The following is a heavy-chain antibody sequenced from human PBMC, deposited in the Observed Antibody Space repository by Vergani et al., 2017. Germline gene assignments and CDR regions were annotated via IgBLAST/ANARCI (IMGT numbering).Heavy chain of an antibody. CDR1: GGSISAGYYF. CDR3: ARRSGGYYSGGKVHPLRTAFDV. CDR2: ISASGNA. Sequence: QVQLQASGPRRVKPSQTLSLTCTMSGGSISAGYYFWSWIRQPAGKGLEWLGHISASGNASHSPSLKTRVPMSVETSKNQFSLTVTSVTAADTAIYFCARRSGGYYSGGKVHPLRTAFDVWGHGTVVTVSS. D-gene: IGHD2-15*01. V-gene: IGHV4-61*02. J-gene: IGHJ3*01.